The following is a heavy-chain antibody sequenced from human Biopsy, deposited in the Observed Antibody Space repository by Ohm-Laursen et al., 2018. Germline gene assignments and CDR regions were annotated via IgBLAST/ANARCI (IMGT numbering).Heavy chain of an antibody. CDR1: GFTFADYW. J-gene: IGHJ5*01. CDR3: ARAGRYCSGGGCYSWFDS. Sequence: SLRLSCAASGFTFADYWMNWVRRAPGKGLEWVGRIRGKANSYTTDYAASVKGRFTISRDDSKNSLYLQMNSLKTEDTALYYCARAGRYCSGGGCYSWFDSWGQGTLVTVSS. V-gene: IGHV3-72*01. D-gene: IGHD2-15*01. CDR2: IRGKANSYTT.